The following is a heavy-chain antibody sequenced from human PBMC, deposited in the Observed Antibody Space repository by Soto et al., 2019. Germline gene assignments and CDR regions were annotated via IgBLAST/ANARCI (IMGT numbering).Heavy chain of an antibody. D-gene: IGHD6-6*01. J-gene: IGHJ6*02. CDR3: ASHPSIADYYYYGMDV. CDR1: GGSISSYY. V-gene: IGHV4-59*08. CDR2: IYYSGST. Sequence: QVQLQESGPGLVKPSETLSLTCTVSGGSISSYYWSWIRQPPGKGLEWIGYIYYSGSTNYNPSLKCRVTISVDTSKNPFPLKPSSVTAADAAVYYCASHPSIADYYYYGMDVWGQGTTVTVSS.